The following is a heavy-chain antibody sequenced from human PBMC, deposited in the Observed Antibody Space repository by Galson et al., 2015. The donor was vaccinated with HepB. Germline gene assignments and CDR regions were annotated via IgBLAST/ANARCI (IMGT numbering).Heavy chain of an antibody. J-gene: IGHJ5*02. Sequence: SVKVSCKASGYTFTNYYIHWVRQAPGQGLEWMGIINPNIGSTGYAQKFQGRATMTRDTSTSTVYMELSSLRSEDTAMYYCARRDCTTTNCYTNWFDPWGQGTLVIVSP. V-gene: IGHV1-46*03. CDR3: ARRDCTTTNCYTNWFDP. D-gene: IGHD2-2*01. CDR2: INPNIGST. CDR1: GYTFTNYY.